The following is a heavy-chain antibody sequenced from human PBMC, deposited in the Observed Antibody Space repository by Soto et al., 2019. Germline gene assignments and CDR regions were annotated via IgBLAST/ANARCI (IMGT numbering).Heavy chain of an antibody. CDR3: AKDPRAYSSHMGYFSDH. V-gene: IGHV3-23*01. Sequence: EVQLLESGGNLVQPGGSLRLSCAASGFTFSRHAMSWVRQAPGEGLEWVSTHDAGDTTYYADSVKGRFTISRDNARNTLSLQMNSLRVEDTAVYYCAKDPRAYSSHMGYFSDHWGQGTLVTVSS. J-gene: IGHJ4*02. CDR1: GFTFSRHA. D-gene: IGHD2-21*01. CDR2: THDAGDTT.